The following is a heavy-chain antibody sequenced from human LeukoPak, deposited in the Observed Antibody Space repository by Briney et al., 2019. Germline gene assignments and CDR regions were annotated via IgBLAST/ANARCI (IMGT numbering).Heavy chain of an antibody. D-gene: IGHD2-2*01. CDR1: GYTFTSYY. CDR3: ARRVAGYCSSTSCYSGMDV. CDR2: INPSGGST. J-gene: IGHJ6*02. V-gene: IGHV1-46*01. Sequence: GASVKVSCKASGYTFTSYYMHWVRQAPGQGLEWMGIINPSGGSTSYAQKLQGRVTMTRDTSTSTVYMELSSLRSEDTAVYYCARRVAGYCSSTSCYSGMDVWGQGTTVTVSS.